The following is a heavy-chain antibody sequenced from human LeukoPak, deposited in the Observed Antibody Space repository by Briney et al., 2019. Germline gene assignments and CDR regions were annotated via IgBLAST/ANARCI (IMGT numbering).Heavy chain of an antibody. CDR3: ARAVDVADY. J-gene: IGHJ4*02. Sequence: GGSLRLSCAASGFIFTDHWMSWVRQAPGKGLEWVADIKEDESAKFYADSVRGRFTISRDNAKNSVYLQMNNLRVEDTAVYYCARAVDVADYWGRGTLVTVSS. CDR1: GFIFTDHW. D-gene: IGHD3-16*01. CDR2: IKEDESAK. V-gene: IGHV3-7*01.